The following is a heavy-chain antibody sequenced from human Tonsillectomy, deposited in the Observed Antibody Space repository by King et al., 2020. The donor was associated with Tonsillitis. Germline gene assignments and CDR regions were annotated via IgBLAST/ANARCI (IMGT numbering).Heavy chain of an antibody. CDR3: AQVEGRTAATGWYFEV. CDR2: TSFDGYNK. V-gene: IGHV3-30*18. CDR1: GFTFSSYD. J-gene: IGHJ2*01. D-gene: IGHD6-25*01. Sequence: VQLVESGGGVVQPGRSLRLSCVASGFTFSSYDMHWVRQAPGKGLEWVAVTSFDGYNKDYADSVKGRFTISRDNSKNTLYLQMNSLRGDGTAVYYCAQVEGRTAATGWYFEVWGRGTLVTVSS.